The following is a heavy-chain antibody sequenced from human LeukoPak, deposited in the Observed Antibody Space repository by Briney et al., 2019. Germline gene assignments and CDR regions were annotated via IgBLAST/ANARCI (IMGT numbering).Heavy chain of an antibody. J-gene: IGHJ6*02. D-gene: IGHD3-10*01. Sequence: GGSLRLSCAASGFTFSSYWMHWVRQAPGKGLEWVSGISWNSGSIGYADSVKGRFTISRDNAKNSLYLQMNSLRAEDTALYYCAKDRGEYYYGMDVWGQGTTVTVSS. V-gene: IGHV3-9*01. CDR2: ISWNSGSI. CDR1: GFTFSSYW. CDR3: AKDRGEYYYGMDV.